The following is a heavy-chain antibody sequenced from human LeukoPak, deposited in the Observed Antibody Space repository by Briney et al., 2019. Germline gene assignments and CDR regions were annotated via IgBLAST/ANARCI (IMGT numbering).Heavy chain of an antibody. CDR1: GGSFSGYY. D-gene: IGHD6-13*01. CDR3: ARRQLVRGGPDYYYYGMDV. CDR2: INHSGST. V-gene: IGHV4-34*01. J-gene: IGHJ6*04. Sequence: SETLSLTCAVYGGSFSGYYWSWIRQPPGKGLEWIGEINHSGSTNYNPSLKSRVTISVDTSKNQFSLKLSSVTAADTAVYYCARRQLVRGGPDYYYYGMDVWGKGTTVTVSS.